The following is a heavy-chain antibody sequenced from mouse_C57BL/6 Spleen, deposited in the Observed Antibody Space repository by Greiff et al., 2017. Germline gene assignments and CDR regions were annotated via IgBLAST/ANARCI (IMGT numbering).Heavy chain of an antibody. D-gene: IGHD2-5*01. Sequence: EVQLVESGGGLVKPGGSLKLSCAASGFTFSSYAMSWVRQTPEKRLEWVATISDGGSYTYYPDNVKGRFTISRDNAKNNLYLQMSHLKSEDTAMYYCARASYYSNYLDYWGQGTTLTVSS. V-gene: IGHV5-4*01. CDR2: ISDGGSYT. CDR1: GFTFSSYA. J-gene: IGHJ2*01. CDR3: ARASYYSNYLDY.